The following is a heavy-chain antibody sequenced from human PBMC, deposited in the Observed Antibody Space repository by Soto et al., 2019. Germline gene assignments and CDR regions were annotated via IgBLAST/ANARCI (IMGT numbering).Heavy chain of an antibody. Sequence: QVQLVQSGAEVKKPGASVKVSCKASGYTFTSYGISWVRKAPGQGLEWMGWISAYNGNTNYAQNLQGRVTMTTDTPTSLAYMLLRSLRSDDTALYYCAIAPESQWLLHYFYYWGQGTLVTFSS. CDR2: ISAYNGNT. CDR1: GYTFTSYG. V-gene: IGHV1-18*01. D-gene: IGHD6-19*01. CDR3: AIAPESQWLLHYFYY. J-gene: IGHJ4*02.